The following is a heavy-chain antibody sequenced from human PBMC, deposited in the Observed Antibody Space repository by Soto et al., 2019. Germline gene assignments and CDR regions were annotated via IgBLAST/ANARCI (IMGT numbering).Heavy chain of an antibody. CDR2: ISPNSGRP. CDR1: GYTFTKYD. V-gene: IGHV1-18*04. CDR3: VRTMPGGYYYVFGWFDP. D-gene: IGHD3-22*01. Sequence: ASVKVSCKASGYTFTKYDISWVRQAPGQGLEWLGLISPNSGRPSYAQKFEGRVTMTTDTSTTTAYLELRSLRSDDTAVYYCVRTMPGGYYYVFGWFDPWGQGTLVTVSS. J-gene: IGHJ5*02.